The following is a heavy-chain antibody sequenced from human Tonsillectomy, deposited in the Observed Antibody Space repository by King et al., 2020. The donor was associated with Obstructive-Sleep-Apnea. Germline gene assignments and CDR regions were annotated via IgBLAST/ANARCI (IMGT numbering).Heavy chain of an antibody. J-gene: IGHJ4*02. CDR2: IYYSGTI. Sequence: QLQESGPGLVKASETLSLTCTVSGGSVSSSTYYWGWIRQSPGKGLQWIGSIYYSGTIHYNPSLKSRVTMSVDTSKNQFSLRLSSVTAADTAVYYCARHLHVQWLVPLFVDFWGQGTLVSVSS. V-gene: IGHV4-39*07. D-gene: IGHD6-19*01. CDR1: GGSVSSSTYY. CDR3: ARHLHVQWLVPLFVDF.